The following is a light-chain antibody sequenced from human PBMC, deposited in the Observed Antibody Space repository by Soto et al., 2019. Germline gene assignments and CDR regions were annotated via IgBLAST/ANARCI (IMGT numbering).Light chain of an antibody. CDR2: DVS. Sequence: QSVLTQPRSVSGSPGQSVTISCTGTSSDVGGYDYVSWYQHHPGKAPKVTIYDVSKRPSGVPDRFSGSKSGNTASLTISGLPADDEADYYCSSFVGPYTYVFGTGTKVTVL. CDR3: SSFVGPYTYV. V-gene: IGLV2-11*01. CDR1: SSDVGGYDY. J-gene: IGLJ1*01.